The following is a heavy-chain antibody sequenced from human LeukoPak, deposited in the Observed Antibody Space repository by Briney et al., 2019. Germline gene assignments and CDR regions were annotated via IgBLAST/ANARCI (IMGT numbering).Heavy chain of an antibody. CDR3: ARSPLEMATIPAFDY. D-gene: IGHD5-24*01. Sequence: ASVKVSCKASGGTFSSYAISWVRQAPGQGLEWMGGIIPIFGTANYAQKFQGRVTITADESTSTAYMELSSLRSEDTAVYYCARSPLEMATIPAFDYRGQGTLVTVSS. CDR2: IIPIFGTA. V-gene: IGHV1-69*01. CDR1: GGTFSSYA. J-gene: IGHJ4*02.